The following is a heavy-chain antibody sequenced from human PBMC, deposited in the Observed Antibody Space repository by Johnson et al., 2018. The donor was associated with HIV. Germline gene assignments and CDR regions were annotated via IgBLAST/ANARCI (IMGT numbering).Heavy chain of an antibody. J-gene: IGHJ3*02. Sequence: QVQLVESGGGVVQPGRSLRLSCAASGFTFSNYAMHWVRQAPGKGLEWVAVISYDGSNKYYADSVKGRFTISRDNSKNTLYLQMNSLRAEDTAVYYCAREGRRDAFDIWGQGTMVTVSS. CDR1: GFTFSNYA. CDR2: ISYDGSNK. CDR3: AREGRRDAFDI. V-gene: IGHV3-30*04.